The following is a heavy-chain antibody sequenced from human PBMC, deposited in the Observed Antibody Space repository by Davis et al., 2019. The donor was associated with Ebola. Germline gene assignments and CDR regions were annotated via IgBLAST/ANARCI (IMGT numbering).Heavy chain of an antibody. V-gene: IGHV3-9*01. CDR1: GFTLDDYA. D-gene: IGHD3-10*01. Sequence: PGGSLRLSCAASGFTLDDYAMHWVRQAPGKGLEWVSGISWNSGSIGYADSVKGRFTISRDNSKNTLYLQMNSLRAEDTAVYYCARDQGETYYYGSGSYSSHDAFDIWGQGTMVTVSS. CDR3: ARDQGETYYYGSGSYSSHDAFDI. CDR2: ISWNSGSI. J-gene: IGHJ3*02.